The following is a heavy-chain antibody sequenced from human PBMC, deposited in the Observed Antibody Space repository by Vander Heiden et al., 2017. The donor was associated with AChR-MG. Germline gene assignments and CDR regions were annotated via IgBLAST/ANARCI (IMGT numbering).Heavy chain of an antibody. J-gene: IGHJ6*02. CDR3: ARLNYYGSGSYYLEYYYYGMDV. V-gene: IGHV1-8*01. D-gene: IGHD3-10*01. CDR1: GYTFTSYD. CDR2: MNPNSGNT. Sequence: QVQLVQSGAEVKKPGASVKVSCKASGYTFTSYDINWVRQATGQGLEWMGWMNPNSGNTGYAQKFQGRVTMTRNTSISTAYMELSSLRSEDTAVYYCARLNYYGSGSYYLEYYYYGMDVWGQGTTVTVSS.